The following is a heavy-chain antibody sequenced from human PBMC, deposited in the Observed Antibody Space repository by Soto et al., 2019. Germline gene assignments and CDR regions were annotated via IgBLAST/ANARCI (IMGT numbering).Heavy chain of an antibody. D-gene: IGHD1-26*01. CDR2: IKSKTDGGTT. Sequence: PGGSLRLSCAASGFTFSNAWMSWVRQAPGKGLEWVGGIKSKTDGGTTDYAAPVKGRFTISRDDSKNTLYLQMNSLKTEDTAVYYGTTGPGPVGELDYGEQGVLVTVST. J-gene: IGHJ4*02. CDR3: TTGPGPVGELDY. V-gene: IGHV3-15*01. CDR1: GFTFSNAW.